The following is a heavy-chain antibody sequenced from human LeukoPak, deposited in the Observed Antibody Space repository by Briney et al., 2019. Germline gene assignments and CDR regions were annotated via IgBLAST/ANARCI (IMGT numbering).Heavy chain of an antibody. CDR3: ARDLGFGGNSLSN. J-gene: IGHJ1*01. Sequence: RGSLRLSCTASGFIFGSYSMNWVCQAPGKGLDWISVISSDSNYIYYADSVKGRLTISRDNAKNSLYLQMNTLRAEDTALYYCARDLGFGGNSLSNWRQGTLVTVSS. CDR1: GFIFGSYS. CDR2: ISSDSNYI. V-gene: IGHV3-21*01. D-gene: IGHD4-23*01.